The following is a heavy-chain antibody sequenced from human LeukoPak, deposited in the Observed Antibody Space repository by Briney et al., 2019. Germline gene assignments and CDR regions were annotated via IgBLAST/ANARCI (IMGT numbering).Heavy chain of an antibody. CDR2: IYYSGST. V-gene: IGHV4-4*02. J-gene: IGHJ5*02. CDR3: ARESLTWLQSRTSWFDP. CDR1: GGSISSSNW. Sequence: SETLSLTCAVSGGSISSSNWWSWVRQPPGKGLEWIGTIYYSGSTYYNPSLKSRVTISVDSSKNQFSLRLSSVTAADTAVYYCARESLTWLQSRTSWFDPWGQGTLVTVSS. D-gene: IGHD5-24*01.